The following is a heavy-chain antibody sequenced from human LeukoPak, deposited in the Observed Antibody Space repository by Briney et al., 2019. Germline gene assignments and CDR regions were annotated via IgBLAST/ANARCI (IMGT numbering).Heavy chain of an antibody. Sequence: RTGGSLRLSCAASGFTFSSYAMSWVRQAPGKGLEWVSAISGSGGSAYYADSVKGRFTISRDNSKNTLYLQMNSLRAEDTAVYYCAGLFSGYYHNIDCWGQGTLVTVSS. J-gene: IGHJ4*02. CDR3: AGLFSGYYHNIDC. D-gene: IGHD3-22*01. CDR2: ISGSGGSA. V-gene: IGHV3-23*01. CDR1: GFTFSSYA.